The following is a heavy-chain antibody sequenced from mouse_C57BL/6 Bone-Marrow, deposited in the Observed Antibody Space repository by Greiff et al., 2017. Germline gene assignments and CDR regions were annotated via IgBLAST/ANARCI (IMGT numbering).Heavy chain of an antibody. Sequence: VQLQQPGAELVKPGASVKMSCKASGYTFTSYWITWVKQRPGQGLEWIGDIYPGSGSTNYNEKFKSKATLPVDTSSSQAYMQLSSLTSEYSAVYYCVAGFAYWGQGTLVTVSA. CDR2: IYPGSGST. CDR3: VAGFAY. V-gene: IGHV1-55*01. CDR1: GYTFTSYW. J-gene: IGHJ3*01.